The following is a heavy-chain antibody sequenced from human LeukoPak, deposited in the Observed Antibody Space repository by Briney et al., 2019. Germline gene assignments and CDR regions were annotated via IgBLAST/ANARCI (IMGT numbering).Heavy chain of an antibody. CDR2: ISGSGGST. CDR1: GFTFSSYA. J-gene: IGHJ4*02. CDR3: ARDYGSGSYNPFYFDY. D-gene: IGHD3-10*01. V-gene: IGHV3-23*01. Sequence: GGSLRLSCAASGFTFSSYAMSWVRQAPGKGLEWVSAISGSGGSTYYADSVKGRFTISRDNAKNSLYLQMNSLRAEDTAVYYCARDYGSGSYNPFYFDYWGQGTLVTVSS.